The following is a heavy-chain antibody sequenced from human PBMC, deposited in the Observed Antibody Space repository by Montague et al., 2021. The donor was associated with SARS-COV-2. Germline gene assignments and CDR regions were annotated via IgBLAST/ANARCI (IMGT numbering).Heavy chain of an antibody. D-gene: IGHD1-20*01. Sequence: TLSLTCSVSGDSLSSGSYYWSWIRQPAGEGLEWIGRIYRGGSPNYSPSLKSRVTISGDMSKNQFSLNVSSVTAADTAVYYCTRDPITGTTGTIYNYYGMDVWGQGTTVTVSS. CDR2: IYRGGSP. J-gene: IGHJ6*02. CDR1: GDSLSSGSYY. CDR3: TRDPITGTTGTIYNYYGMDV. V-gene: IGHV4-61*02.